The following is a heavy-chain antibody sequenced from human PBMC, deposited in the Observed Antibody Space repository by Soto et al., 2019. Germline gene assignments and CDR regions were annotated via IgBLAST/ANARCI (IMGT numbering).Heavy chain of an antibody. CDR3: ARDMGGYCSGGSCYSGYYYYGMDV. CDR1: GFTFSSYS. CDR2: ISSSSSYI. V-gene: IGHV3-21*01. D-gene: IGHD2-15*01. J-gene: IGHJ6*02. Sequence: EVQLVESGGGLVKPGGSLRLSCAASGFTFSSYSMNWVRQAPGKGLEWVSSISSSSSYIYYADSVKGRFTISRDNAKNSLYLQMNSLRAEDTAVYYCARDMGGYCSGGSCYSGYYYYGMDVWGQGTMVTVSS.